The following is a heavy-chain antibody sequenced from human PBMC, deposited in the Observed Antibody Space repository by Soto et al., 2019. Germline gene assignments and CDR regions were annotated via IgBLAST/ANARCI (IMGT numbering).Heavy chain of an antibody. D-gene: IGHD3-10*01. CDR1: GYTFISYG. CDR3: ASDPASRGMDV. J-gene: IGHJ6*02. V-gene: IGHV1-18*01. CDR2: ISAYNGNT. Sequence: QVQLVQSGAEVKKPGASVKVSCKASGYTFISYGISWVRQAPGQGLEWMGWISAYNGNTNYAQKFQGRVTMTTDTPTGTAYRELRSLRSDDTVVYYCASDPASRGMDVWGQGTTVTVSS.